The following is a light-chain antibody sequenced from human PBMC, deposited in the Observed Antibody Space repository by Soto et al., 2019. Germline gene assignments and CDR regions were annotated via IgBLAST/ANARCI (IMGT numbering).Light chain of an antibody. CDR3: QQSSSGPFT. CDR1: QSISTY. J-gene: IGKJ2*01. V-gene: IGKV1-39*01. Sequence: DIQMTQSPDSLSASVGDRVTITCRASQSISTYLHWYQQKPGKAPKLLVHSVSNLQSGVPSRFTGSGSGTDFTLTISNLQPEDFATYFCQQSSSGPFTFGQGTKLEI. CDR2: SVS.